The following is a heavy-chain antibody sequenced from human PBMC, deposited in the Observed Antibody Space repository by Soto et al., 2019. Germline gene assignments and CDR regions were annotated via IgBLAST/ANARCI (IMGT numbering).Heavy chain of an antibody. CDR3: ARVVKVTLHY. V-gene: IGHV4-59*01. D-gene: IGHD2-21*02. CDR1: VGSITSYY. CDR2: IYHSGTT. J-gene: IGHJ4*02. Sequence: WETLSLTCSFSVGSITSYYWTCIRQPPGKGLEWIGYIYHSGTTVYNPSLKSRVNMSVDTSKNQFSLELKSLTAADTAVYYCARVVKVTLHYWGQGAPVNVSS.